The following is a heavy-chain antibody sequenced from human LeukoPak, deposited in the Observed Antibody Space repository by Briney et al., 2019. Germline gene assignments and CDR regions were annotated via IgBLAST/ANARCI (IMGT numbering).Heavy chain of an antibody. D-gene: IGHD2-21*02. CDR1: GYTFSGYY. CDR3: ARGVTARGFYYYMDI. Sequence: ASVKVSCKASGYTFSGYYMHWVRQAPGQGLEWMGWINPHSGGTNYAQEFQGRVTMTRDTSISTAYMELSSLRPDDTAVYSCARGVTARGFYYYMDIWGNGTTVTISS. V-gene: IGHV1-2*02. J-gene: IGHJ6*03. CDR2: INPHSGGT.